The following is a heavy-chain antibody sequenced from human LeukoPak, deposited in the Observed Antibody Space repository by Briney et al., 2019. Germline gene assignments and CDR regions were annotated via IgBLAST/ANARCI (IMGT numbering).Heavy chain of an antibody. CDR1: GFTFRNHA. Sequence: GFLRLSCAASGFTFRNHAMNWVRQAPGKGLEWVSVISGSGETTYYADSVKGRFTISRDNSQNTLYLQMSSLRGEDTALYYCAKDRGMVGASVRAFDYWGQGTLVTVSS. CDR3: AKDRGMVGASVRAFDY. V-gene: IGHV3-23*01. D-gene: IGHD1-26*01. CDR2: ISGSGETT. J-gene: IGHJ4*02.